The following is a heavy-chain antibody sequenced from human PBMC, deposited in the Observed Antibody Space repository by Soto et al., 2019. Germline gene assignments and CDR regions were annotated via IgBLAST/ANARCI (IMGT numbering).Heavy chain of an antibody. CDR2: ISYDGNKK. J-gene: IGHJ6*02. CDR3: AKDRVSAAVYGMGV. Sequence: QVQLVESGGGVVQPGRSLRLSCEASGFTFSSYGIHWVRQAPGKGLEWVAVISYDGNKKYHADSVKGRFTLSRGNSEHTLYLPLNSLREDHTAVYYSAKDRVSAAVYGMGVWGHGTTVTVSS. CDR1: GFTFSSYG. V-gene: IGHV3-30*18. D-gene: IGHD6-13*01.